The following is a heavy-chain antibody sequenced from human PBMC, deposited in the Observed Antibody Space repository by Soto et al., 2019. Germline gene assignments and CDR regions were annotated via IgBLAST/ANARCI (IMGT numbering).Heavy chain of an antibody. J-gene: IGHJ4*02. V-gene: IGHV3-21*01. CDR1: GFTFSTYA. Sequence: GGSLRLSCAASGFTFSTYAMNWVRQAPGKGLEWVSSISSRSDYIYYADSVKGRFTISRDNAKNSLYLQMDSLRAEDTAVYYCARDERRCNGGSCYPFDYWGQGALVTVS. D-gene: IGHD2-15*01. CDR2: ISSRSDYI. CDR3: ARDERRCNGGSCYPFDY.